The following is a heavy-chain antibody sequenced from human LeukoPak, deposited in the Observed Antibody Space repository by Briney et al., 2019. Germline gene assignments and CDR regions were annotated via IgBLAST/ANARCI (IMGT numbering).Heavy chain of an antibody. CDR2: IYSGGST. V-gene: IGHV3-53*01. CDR1: GFTVSSNY. Sequence: PGGSLRLSCAAFGFTVSSNYMSWVRQAPGKGLEWVSVIYSGGSTYYADSVKGRFTISRDNSKNTLYLQMNSLRAEDTAVYYCARDVEYCSGGGCYAYDYWGQGTLVTVSS. D-gene: IGHD2-15*01. CDR3: ARDVEYCSGGGCYAYDY. J-gene: IGHJ4*02.